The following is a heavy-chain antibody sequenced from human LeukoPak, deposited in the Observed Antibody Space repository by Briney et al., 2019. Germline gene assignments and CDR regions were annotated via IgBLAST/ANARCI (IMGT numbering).Heavy chain of an antibody. CDR1: GFTFSSYT. V-gene: IGHV3-21*01. D-gene: IGHD2-2*01. CDR3: ARSIPAGNRR. CDR2: ISSSSSYI. Sequence: GGSLRLSCAASGFTFSSYTMNWVRQAPGKGLEWVSYISSSSSYIYYADSVKGRFTISRDNAENSLYLQMNSLRAEDTAVYYCARSIPAGNRRWGQGTLVTVSS. J-gene: IGHJ4*02.